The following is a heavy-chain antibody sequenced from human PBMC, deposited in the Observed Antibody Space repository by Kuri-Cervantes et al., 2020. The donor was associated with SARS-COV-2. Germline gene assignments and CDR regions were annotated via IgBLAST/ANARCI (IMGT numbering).Heavy chain of an antibody. CDR2: MNPDTGNA. J-gene: IGHJ6*03. V-gene: IGHV1-8*02. CDR3: AKGPRYCSSTSCYRCLYYYYYYMDV. Sequence: ASVKVSCKASGYTFTNNDVNWLRQASGQGLEWMGWMNPDTGNAGYAQKFQGRVTMTRITSISTAYMELNSLRAEDTAVYYCAKGPRYCSSTSCYRCLYYYYYYMDVWGKGTTVTVSS. CDR1: GYTFTNND. D-gene: IGHD2-2*02.